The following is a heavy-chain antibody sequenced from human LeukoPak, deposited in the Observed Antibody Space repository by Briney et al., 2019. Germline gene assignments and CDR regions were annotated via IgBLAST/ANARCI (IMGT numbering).Heavy chain of an antibody. CDR1: GVSFSGYY. D-gene: IGHD6-19*01. CDR2: INHSGST. V-gene: IGHV4-34*01. CDR3: ARARIAVADRFDP. Sequence: SETLSLTCAVYGVSFSGYYWSWIRQPPGKGLEWIGEINHSGSTNYNPSLKSRVTISVDTSKNQFSLKLSSVTAADTAVYYCARARIAVADRFDPWGQGTLVTVSS. J-gene: IGHJ5*02.